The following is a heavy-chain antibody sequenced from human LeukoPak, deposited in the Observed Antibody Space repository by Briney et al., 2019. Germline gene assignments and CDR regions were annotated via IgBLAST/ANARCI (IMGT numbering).Heavy chain of an antibody. CDR2: IYSGGST. V-gene: IGHV3-66*01. CDR1: GFTVSSNY. J-gene: IGHJ4*02. D-gene: IGHD3-22*01. CDR3: AREEGFYYDSSGYPDY. Sequence: GGSLRLSCAASGFTVSSNYMSWVRQAQGKGLEWVSVIYSGGSTYYADSVKGRFTISRDNAKNSLYLQMNSLRAEDTAVYYCAREEGFYYDSSGYPDYWGQGTLVTVSS.